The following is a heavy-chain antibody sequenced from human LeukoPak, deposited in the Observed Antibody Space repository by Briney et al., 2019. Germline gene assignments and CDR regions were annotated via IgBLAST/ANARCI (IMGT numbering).Heavy chain of an antibody. J-gene: IGHJ3*02. D-gene: IGHD1-1*01. V-gene: IGHV3-7*03. CDR2: IKQDGSEK. CDR3: ARDIGLEAFDI. Sequence: GGSLRLSCEASGFTFSSYWMSWVRQAPGKGLEWVANIKQDGSEKYYVDSVKGRFTISRDNAKNSLYLQMNSLRAEDTAVYYCARDIGLEAFDIWGQGTMVTVSS. CDR1: GFTFSSYW.